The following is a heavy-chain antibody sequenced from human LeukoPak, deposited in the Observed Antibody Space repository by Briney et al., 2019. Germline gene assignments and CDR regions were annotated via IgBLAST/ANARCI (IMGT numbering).Heavy chain of an antibody. CDR2: ISNSGHTI. CDR3: ARDRGYSYGTNYYYYGMDV. CDR1: GFTFSDYY. V-gene: IGHV3-11*01. Sequence: GGSLRLSCAASGFTFSDYYMSWIRQAPGKGLEWCSYISNSGHTIYYGGCVKGRFNMSRDNAKNSLYLKMNRLRAEDTAVYYCARDRGYSYGTNYYYYGMDVWGQGTTVTVSS. D-gene: IGHD5-18*01. J-gene: IGHJ6*02.